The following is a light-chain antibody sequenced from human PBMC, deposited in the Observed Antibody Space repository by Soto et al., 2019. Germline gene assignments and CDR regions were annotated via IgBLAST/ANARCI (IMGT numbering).Light chain of an antibody. V-gene: IGLV3-21*04. Sequence: SYELTQPPSVSVAPGKTASITCGGNNIGSKSVHWFQQRPGQAPVLVIYYDDDRPSGISERFSGSNSGSTATLTISGVEAGDEADYYCQVWDSPSDHVVFGGGTKLTVL. CDR2: YDD. J-gene: IGLJ2*01. CDR3: QVWDSPSDHVV. CDR1: NIGSKS.